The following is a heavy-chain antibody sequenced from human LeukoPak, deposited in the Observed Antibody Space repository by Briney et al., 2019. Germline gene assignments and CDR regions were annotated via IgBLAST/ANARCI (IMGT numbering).Heavy chain of an antibody. D-gene: IGHD5-24*01. CDR2: IYYSGST. J-gene: IGHJ4*02. CDR1: GGSISSGGYY. V-gene: IGHV4-31*03. CDR3: ARVAILDDYKADY. Sequence: SETLSLTCTVSGGSISSGGYYWSWIRQHPGKGLEWIVYIYYSGSTYYNSSLKSRVTISVESSKIHFSLKVSSVTAADTAVYYCARVAILDDYKADYWGQGTLVTVSS.